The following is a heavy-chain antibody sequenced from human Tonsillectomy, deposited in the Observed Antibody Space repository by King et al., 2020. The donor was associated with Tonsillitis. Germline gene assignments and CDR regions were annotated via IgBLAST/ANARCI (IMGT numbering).Heavy chain of an antibody. D-gene: IGHD1-26*01. CDR3: AGDGREPAFDY. V-gene: IGHV3-48*01. Sequence: VQLVESGGALVQPGGSLRLSCAASGFTSGSDSMNCVRQAPGKGLVWRSYIITTSSTIYYAGSLKCRFNISRDNAKNTLFLQMSGLRAEDTAVYYCAGDGREPAFDYWGQGTLVTVSS. CDR1: GFTSGSDS. CDR2: IITTSSTI. J-gene: IGHJ4*02.